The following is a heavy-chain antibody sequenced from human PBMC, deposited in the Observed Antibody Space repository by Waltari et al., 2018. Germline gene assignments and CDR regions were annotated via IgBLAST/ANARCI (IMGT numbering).Heavy chain of an antibody. D-gene: IGHD1-1*01. Sequence: EVQLVESGGGLVQPGGSLRLSFVGTGFSFPNARMSWVRKAPGRGLEWVGRVRSNSDGGTTEYAAPLRDRFTVSRDDSKNTVFLQMNSLKTDDTAVYYCTTGPERSWTTFDIWGQGTTVTVSS. J-gene: IGHJ3*02. CDR2: VRSNSDGGTT. CDR3: TTGPERSWTTFDI. CDR1: GFSFPNAR. V-gene: IGHV3-15*01.